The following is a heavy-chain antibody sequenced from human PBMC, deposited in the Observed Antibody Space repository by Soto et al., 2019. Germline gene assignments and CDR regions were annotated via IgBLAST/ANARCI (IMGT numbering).Heavy chain of an antibody. CDR3: ARDPGHSYGYT. CDR2: INAGNGNT. Sequence: QVQLVQSGAEVKKPGASVKVSGKASGYTFTSYAMHWVRQAPGQRLEWMGWINAGNGNTKYSQKFQGRVTITRDTSASTAYMELSSLRSEDTAVYYCARDPGHSYGYTWGQGTLVTVSS. CDR1: GYTFTSYA. D-gene: IGHD5-18*01. J-gene: IGHJ5*02. V-gene: IGHV1-3*01.